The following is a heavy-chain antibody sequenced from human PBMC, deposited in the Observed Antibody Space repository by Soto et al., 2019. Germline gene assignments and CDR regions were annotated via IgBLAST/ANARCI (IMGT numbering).Heavy chain of an antibody. V-gene: IGHV3-48*01. CDR3: ARDLGGYSYGSPY. Sequence: EVQLVESGGGLVQPGGSLRLSCAASGFTFSSYDMNWVRKAPGKGLEWVSYISRSGSTTYYADSVKGRFTISRDNAENFLSLQMNSLRSEDSALYYCARDLGGYSYGSPYWGQGTLVTVSS. CDR1: GFTFSSYD. CDR2: ISRSGSTT. D-gene: IGHD5-18*01. J-gene: IGHJ4*02.